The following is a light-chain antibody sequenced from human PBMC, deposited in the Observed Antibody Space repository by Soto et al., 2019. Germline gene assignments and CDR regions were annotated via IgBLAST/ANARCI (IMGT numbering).Light chain of an antibody. Sequence: HSVLTQPASVSGSPGQSITISCTGTSSDVGSYNLVSWYQQHPGKAPKLMIYEGSKRPSGVSNRFSGSKSGNTASLTISGLQAEDEADYYCCSYAGGSTVYVVFGGGTKLTVL. J-gene: IGLJ2*01. CDR3: CSYAGGSTVYVV. CDR2: EGS. V-gene: IGLV2-23*03. CDR1: SSDVGSYNL.